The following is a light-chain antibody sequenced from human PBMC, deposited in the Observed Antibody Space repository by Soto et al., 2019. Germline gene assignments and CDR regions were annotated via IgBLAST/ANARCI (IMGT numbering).Light chain of an antibody. Sequence: DIQMTQSPSSLSASVGDRVTITCQASQDIGDYLNWYQQTPGKAPKLLIYDASNLETGVPSRFRGSGSGTDFTFTISSLQPEDIATYYCQQYDNLLSLTFGGGTKVEIK. CDR2: DAS. V-gene: IGKV1-33*01. J-gene: IGKJ4*01. CDR1: QDIGDY. CDR3: QQYDNLLSLT.